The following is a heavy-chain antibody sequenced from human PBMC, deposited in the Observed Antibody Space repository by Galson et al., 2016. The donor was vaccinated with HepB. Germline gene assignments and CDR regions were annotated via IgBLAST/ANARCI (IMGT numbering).Heavy chain of an antibody. CDR2: IKRDGSQI. Sequence: GSLRLSCAASGFTFSDYWMNWVRQAPGQGLEWVANIKRDGSQIYYVDSVKGRFTISRDNFQNSLFLQMNSLRAEDTAVYYCARAQWRQARRAAYFDYWGQGALVTVSS. D-gene: IGHD5-18*01. V-gene: IGHV3-7*04. CDR3: ARAQWRQARRAAYFDY. J-gene: IGHJ4*02. CDR1: GFTFSDYW.